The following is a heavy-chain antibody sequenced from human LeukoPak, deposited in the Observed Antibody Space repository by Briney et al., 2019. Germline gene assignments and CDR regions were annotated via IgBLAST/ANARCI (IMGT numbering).Heavy chain of an antibody. J-gene: IGHJ4*02. D-gene: IGHD3-3*01. V-gene: IGHV1-3*01. CDR3: ARGGEVLRFLEWLSPPDY. CDR1: GYTFTSFA. CDR2: INAGNGDT. Sequence: ASVKVSCKASGYTFTSFAIHWVRQAPGQRLEWMGWINAGNGDTKYSQNFQARVTITRDTSASTAYMELSSLRSEDTAVYYCARGGEVLRFLEWLSPPDYWGQGTLVTVSS.